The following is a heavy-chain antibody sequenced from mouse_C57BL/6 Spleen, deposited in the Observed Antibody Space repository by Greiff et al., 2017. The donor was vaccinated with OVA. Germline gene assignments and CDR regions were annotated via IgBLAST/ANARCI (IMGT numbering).Heavy chain of an antibody. CDR1: GYTFTSYW. CDR2: IDPSDSYT. V-gene: IGHV1-69*01. D-gene: IGHD4-1*01. CDR3: ARGTGGTGCDY. J-gene: IGHJ2*01. Sequence: QVQLQQPGAELVMPGASVKLSCKASGYTFTSYWMHWVKQRPGQGLEWIGEIDPSDSYTNYNQKFKGKSTLTVDKSSSTAYMQLSSLTSEDSAVYYCARGTGGTGCDYWGQGTTLTVSS.